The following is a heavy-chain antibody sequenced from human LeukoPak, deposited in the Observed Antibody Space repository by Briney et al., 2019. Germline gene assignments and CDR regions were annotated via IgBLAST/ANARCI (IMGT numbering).Heavy chain of an antibody. J-gene: IGHJ4*02. CDR3: AKDSNGWYQRGSNYFDY. CDR1: GFTFGSYG. D-gene: IGHD6-19*01. CDR2: ISYDGSYK. V-gene: IGHV3-30*18. Sequence: GGSLRFSCAASGFTFGSYGMHWVRQAPGKGLEWVAAISYDGSYKYYADSVKDRFTISRDYSKNTLYLRMSSLRAEDTAEYYCAKDSNGWYQRGSNYFDYWGQGTLVTVSS.